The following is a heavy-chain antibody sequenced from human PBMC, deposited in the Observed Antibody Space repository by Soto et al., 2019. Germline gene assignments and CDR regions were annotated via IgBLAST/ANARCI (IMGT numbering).Heavy chain of an antibody. CDR3: AREQLLGTHSYFYGLDV. CDR2: IKHDGSEE. D-gene: IGHD5-18*01. Sequence: LRLSCAGSGFGLSTYWMSWVRQAPGKGLEWVANIKHDGSEEGYVDSVKGRFTISRDNAKNLVYLQMNSLTAEDTAVYYCAREQLLGTHSYFYGLDVWGQGTTVTVSS. V-gene: IGHV3-7*01. CDR1: GFGLSTYW. J-gene: IGHJ6*02.